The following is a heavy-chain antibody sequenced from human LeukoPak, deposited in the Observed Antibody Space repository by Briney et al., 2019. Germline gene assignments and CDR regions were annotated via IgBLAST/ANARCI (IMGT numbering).Heavy chain of an antibody. CDR3: ATGIAAAGIGYGMDV. V-gene: IGHV1-24*01. D-gene: IGHD6-13*01. CDR2: FDPEDGET. J-gene: IGHJ6*02. CDR1: GYTLTELS. Sequence: ASVKVSCTVSGYTLTELSMHWVRQAPGKGLEWMGGFDPEDGETIYAQKFQGRVTMTEDTSTDTAYMELSSLRSEDTAVYCCATGIAAAGIGYGMDVWGQGTTVTVSS.